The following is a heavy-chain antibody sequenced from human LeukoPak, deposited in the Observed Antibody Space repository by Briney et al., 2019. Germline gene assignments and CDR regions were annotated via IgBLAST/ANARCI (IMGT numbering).Heavy chain of an antibody. CDR1: GGSISSYY. CDR3: ARDKGGYFDY. CDR2: IYYSGST. J-gene: IGHJ4*02. V-gene: IGHV4-59*01. Sequence: SETLSLTCTVSGGSISSYYWSWIRQPPGKGLEWIGYIYYSGSTNYNPSLKSRVTISVDTSKNQFSLKLSSVTAADTAVYYCARDKGGYFDYWGQGTLDTVSS.